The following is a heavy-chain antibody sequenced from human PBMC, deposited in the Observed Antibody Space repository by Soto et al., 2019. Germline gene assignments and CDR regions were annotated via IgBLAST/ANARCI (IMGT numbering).Heavy chain of an antibody. Sequence: PSETLSLTCTVSGGSISSGGYYWSWIRQHPGKGLEWIGYINYSVSTCYNPSLKSRVTISVDTSKNQFSLKLSSVTAADTAVYYCARVGPFSTLRFLEWFPHFDYWGQGTLVNVSS. CDR2: INYSVST. J-gene: IGHJ4*02. CDR1: GGSISSGGYY. V-gene: IGHV4-31*03. CDR3: ARVGPFSTLRFLEWFPHFDY. D-gene: IGHD3-3*01.